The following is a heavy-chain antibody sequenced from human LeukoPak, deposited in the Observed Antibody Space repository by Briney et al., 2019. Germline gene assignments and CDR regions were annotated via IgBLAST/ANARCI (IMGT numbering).Heavy chain of an antibody. CDR1: GFTFDDYG. D-gene: IGHD3-22*01. CDR2: INWNGGST. Sequence: GGSLRLSCAASGFTFDDYGMSWVRQAPGKGLEWVSGINWNGGSTGYADSVKGRFTISRDNAKNSLYLQMNSLRAEDTALYYCARADSSGYYYAFDIWGQGTMVTLSS. CDR3: ARADSSGYYYAFDI. J-gene: IGHJ3*02. V-gene: IGHV3-20*04.